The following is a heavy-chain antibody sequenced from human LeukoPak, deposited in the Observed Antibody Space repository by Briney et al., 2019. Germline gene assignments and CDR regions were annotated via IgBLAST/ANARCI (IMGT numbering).Heavy chain of an antibody. Sequence: GRSLRLSCAASGFTFSSYGIHWVRQAPGKGLEWVAVIWYDGSNKYYADSVKGRFTISRDNSKNTLYLQMNSLRAEDTAVYYCARGIGSTVFFDYWGQGTLVTVSS. CDR3: ARGIGSTVFFDY. D-gene: IGHD4-17*01. CDR1: GFTFSSYG. J-gene: IGHJ4*02. V-gene: IGHV3-33*01. CDR2: IWYDGSNK.